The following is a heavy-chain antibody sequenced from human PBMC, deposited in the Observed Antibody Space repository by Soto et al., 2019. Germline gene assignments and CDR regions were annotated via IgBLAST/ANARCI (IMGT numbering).Heavy chain of an antibody. CDR1: GFTFSRYG. V-gene: IGHV3-30*18. D-gene: IGHD1-1*01. CDR3: AKESELPHIDY. J-gene: IGHJ4*02. Sequence: GGSLRLSCAASGFTFSRYGMHWVRQAPGMGLEWVAVISYDGDNKVYIDSVRGRFTISRDNSKNTVYLQMNSLRAGDTAVYFCAKESELPHIDYWGQGTLVTVSS. CDR2: ISYDGDNK.